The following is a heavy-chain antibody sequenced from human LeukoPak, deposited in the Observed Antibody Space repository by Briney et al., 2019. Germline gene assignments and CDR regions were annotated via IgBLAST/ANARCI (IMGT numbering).Heavy chain of an antibody. CDR3: ARDSSSWYDFDY. Sequence: GGSLRLSCAASGFTVSSNYMSWVRQAPGKGLEWFSVIYSGGSTYYADSVKGRFTISRDNSKNTLYLQMNSLRAEDTAVYYCARDSSSWYDFDYWGQGTLVTVSS. J-gene: IGHJ4*02. CDR1: GFTVSSNY. V-gene: IGHV3-66*01. D-gene: IGHD6-13*01. CDR2: IYSGGST.